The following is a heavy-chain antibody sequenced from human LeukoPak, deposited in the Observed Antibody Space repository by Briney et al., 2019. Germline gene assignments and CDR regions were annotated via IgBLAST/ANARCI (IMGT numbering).Heavy chain of an antibody. J-gene: IGHJ4*02. V-gene: IGHV4-59*01. CDR3: ARVRYCGGDCYPFGY. CDR1: GGSFSGYY. CDR2: IYYSGST. Sequence: PSETLSLTCTVSGGSFSGYYWTWVRQPPGKGLEWLGYIYYSGSTNYNPSLNSRVTILVDTSKNQFSLKLSPVTAADTAVYYCARVRYCGGDCYPFGYWGQGTLVTVSS. D-gene: IGHD2-21*01.